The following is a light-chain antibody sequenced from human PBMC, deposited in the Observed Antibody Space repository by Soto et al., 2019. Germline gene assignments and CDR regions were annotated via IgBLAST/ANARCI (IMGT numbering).Light chain of an antibody. V-gene: IGLV2-23*01. CDR1: RSDVGSYNL. J-gene: IGLJ1*01. Sequence: QSALTQPASVSGSPGQSITISCTGTRSDVGSYNLVTWYQQHPGKAPKLMIYEGTKRPSGVSNRFSASKSGNTASLTISGPQPEDEADYYCCSYAGSSSYVFGTGTKVTVL. CDR3: CSYAGSSSYV. CDR2: EGT.